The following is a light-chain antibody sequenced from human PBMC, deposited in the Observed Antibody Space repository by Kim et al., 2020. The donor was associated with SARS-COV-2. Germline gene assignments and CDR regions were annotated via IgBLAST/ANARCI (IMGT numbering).Light chain of an antibody. CDR3: QAWDSSTAV. CDR2: QEN. Sequence: SYELTQPPSMSVSPGQTASISCSGDKLGDKFTSWYQQRAGQSPVVVIYQENRRPSGIPERFSGSISGNTATLTISGTQAVDDADYYCQAWDSSTAVFGGG. J-gene: IGLJ2*01. V-gene: IGLV3-1*01. CDR1: KLGDKF.